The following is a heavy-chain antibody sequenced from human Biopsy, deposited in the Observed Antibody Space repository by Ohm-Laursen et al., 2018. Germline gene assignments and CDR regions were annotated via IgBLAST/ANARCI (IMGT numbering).Heavy chain of an antibody. CDR1: GDSFTSYY. CDR2: INPGSGDT. V-gene: IGHV1-46*01. J-gene: IGHJ4*02. CDR3: GRADASTFDS. Sequence: ATVKVSCKVSGDSFTSYYLHWVRQAPGQGLEWMGFINPGSGDTPLAQKFQVRVSLTGDTSADTAYMKLTSQTSEETATYYCGRADASTFDSWGQGTLVTVSS.